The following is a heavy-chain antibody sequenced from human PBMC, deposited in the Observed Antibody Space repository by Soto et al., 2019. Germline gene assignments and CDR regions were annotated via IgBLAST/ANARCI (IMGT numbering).Heavy chain of an antibody. V-gene: IGHV1-2*02. D-gene: IGHD3-9*01. CDR3: ARPPGYISDWYYFDL. CDR1: GYSFINYY. Sequence: ASMKVSCKASGYSFINYYMHWVRQAPGQGFEWMGRIRPKSGGTNYAQKFQGRVSLTWDTSLNTAYMELSSLMSEDTAVYYCARPPGYISDWYYFDLWGQGTQVTVS. J-gene: IGHJ4*02. CDR2: IRPKSGGT.